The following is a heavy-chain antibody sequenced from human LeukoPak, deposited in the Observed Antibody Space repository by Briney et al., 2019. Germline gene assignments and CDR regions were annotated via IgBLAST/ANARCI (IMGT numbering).Heavy chain of an antibody. V-gene: IGHV3-21*01. D-gene: IGHD3-22*01. Sequence: PGGSLRLSCAASGFTFSNYAMNWVRQAPGKGLEWVSSISGSSTDIYYADSVKGRFTISRDNAKNSLYLQINSLRAEDTAIYYCARRGYYDSSGYDYWGRGTLVTVSS. CDR3: ARRGYYDSSGYDY. J-gene: IGHJ4*02. CDR1: GFTFSNYA. CDR2: ISGSSTDI.